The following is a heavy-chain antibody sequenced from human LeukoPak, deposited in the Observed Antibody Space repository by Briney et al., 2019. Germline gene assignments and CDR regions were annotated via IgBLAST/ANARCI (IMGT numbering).Heavy chain of an antibody. CDR2: ISYDGSNK. CDR1: GFTFNAYP. CDR3: ARVHPLDIVVVVAATLDY. J-gene: IGHJ4*02. Sequence: PGGSLRLSCAASGFTFNAYPMHWVRQAPGKGLEWVAVISYDGSNKYYAGSVKGRVTVSRDNSKNTLYLQMNSLRAEDTAVYYCARVHPLDIVVVVAATLDYWGQGTLVTVSS. V-gene: IGHV3-30*04. D-gene: IGHD2-15*01.